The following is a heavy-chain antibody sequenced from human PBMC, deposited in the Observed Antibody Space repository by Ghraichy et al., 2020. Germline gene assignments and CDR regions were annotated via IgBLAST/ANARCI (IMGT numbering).Heavy chain of an antibody. Sequence: LSLTCAVSGVSVSGVSVTHDSWSWVRQPPGKGLEWIGFISYTGNTRCNPSLKSRVTISVETSKNQFSLNLTSVTAADTAMYYCARRSPTKGDSFDIWGQGTVVTVSS. J-gene: IGHJ3*02. CDR1: GVSVSGVSVTHDS. CDR3: ARRSPTKGDSFDI. V-gene: IGHV4-61*01. CDR2: ISYTGNT. D-gene: IGHD2-8*01.